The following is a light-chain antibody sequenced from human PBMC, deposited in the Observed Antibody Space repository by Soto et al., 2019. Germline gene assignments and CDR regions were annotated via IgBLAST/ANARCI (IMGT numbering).Light chain of an antibody. J-gene: IGLJ1*01. CDR1: SSDVGGYNY. V-gene: IGLV2-14*01. CDR3: SSYTSSSTRV. CDR2: DVS. Sequence: QPVLTQPASVSGSPGQSITISCTGTSSDVGGYNYVSWYQQHPGKAPKLMIYDVSNRPSGVSNRFSGSKSGNTASLTISGLLTEDEADYYCSSYTSSSTRVFGTGTKLTVL.